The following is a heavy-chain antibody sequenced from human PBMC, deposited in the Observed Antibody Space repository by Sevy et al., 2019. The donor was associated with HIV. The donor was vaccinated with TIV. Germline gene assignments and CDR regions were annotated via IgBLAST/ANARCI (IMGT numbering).Heavy chain of an antibody. J-gene: IGHJ6*02. V-gene: IGHV5-51*01. CDR1: GYTFSTYW. CDR3: ARHRWGTLLLPGAMSLDV. Sequence: GESLKISCQGFGYTFSTYWIAWVRQMPGKGLELMGMIYPGDSDTTYSPSFQGQVTISADKSISTAYLQWSSLKASDTAMYFCARHRWGTLLLPGAMSLDVWGQGTTVTVSS. CDR2: IYPGDSDT. D-gene: IGHD2-2*01.